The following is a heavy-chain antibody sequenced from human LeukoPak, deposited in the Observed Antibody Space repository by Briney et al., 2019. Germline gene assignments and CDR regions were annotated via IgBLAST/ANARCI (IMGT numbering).Heavy chain of an antibody. Sequence: GGSLRLSCAASGFTFSSYSMHWVRHTPGKGLVWVSRINTDGNSTSYADSVKGRFTISRDNAKKALHLQMSSLRAEDAAVYYCVRGYSSGYRLDYWGQGTLVTVSS. CDR3: VRGYSSGYRLDY. CDR2: INTDGNST. D-gene: IGHD6-19*01. V-gene: IGHV3-74*01. J-gene: IGHJ4*02. CDR1: GFTFSSYS.